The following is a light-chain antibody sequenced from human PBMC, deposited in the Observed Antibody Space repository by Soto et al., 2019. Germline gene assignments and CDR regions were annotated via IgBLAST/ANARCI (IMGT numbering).Light chain of an antibody. J-gene: IGKJ2*01. CDR1: QGISSY. Sequence: VIWMTQSPSLLSASTGDRVTISCQMSQGISSYLAWYQQKPGKAPELLIYAASTLQSGVPSTFSGSGSGTDFTLTISCLQSEDFATYYCQQYYSFPYTFGQGTKLEIK. V-gene: IGKV1D-8*01. CDR2: AAS. CDR3: QQYYSFPYT.